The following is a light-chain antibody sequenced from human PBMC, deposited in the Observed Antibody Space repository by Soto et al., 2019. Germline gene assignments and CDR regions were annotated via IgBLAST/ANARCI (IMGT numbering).Light chain of an antibody. CDR1: QNINRW. CDR2: EAS. V-gene: IGKV1-5*03. J-gene: IGKJ1*01. CDR3: QQYAFYSRT. Sequence: DIPMTQSPSTLSASVGDRVTITCRASQNINRWLAWYQQKSGEAPKLLIYEASVLQSGVPSRFSGSGFGTDFTLTISSLQPDDFATYYCQQYAFYSRTFGQGTKVEVK.